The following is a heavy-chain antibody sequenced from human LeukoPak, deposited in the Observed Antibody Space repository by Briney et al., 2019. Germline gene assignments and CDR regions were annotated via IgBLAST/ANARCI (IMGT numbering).Heavy chain of an antibody. CDR2: IRNKANRYTT. J-gene: IGHJ3*02. D-gene: IGHD3-22*01. CDR1: GLTFSDHY. Sequence: GGSLRLSCAASGLTFSDHYVDWVRQAPGKGLGWVSRIRNKANRYTTEYAASVKGRFNISRDNSNNTLYLQLHSLRAEDTAVYYCARGPDYDDSSGYYMSYDAFNIWGQGTMVTVSS. CDR3: ARGPDYDDSSGYYMSYDAFNI. V-gene: IGHV3-72*01.